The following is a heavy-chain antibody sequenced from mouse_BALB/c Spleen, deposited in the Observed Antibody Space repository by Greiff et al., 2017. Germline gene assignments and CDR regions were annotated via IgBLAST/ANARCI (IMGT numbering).Heavy chain of an antibody. CDR3: ARGGNDAMDY. V-gene: IGHV5-6-5*01. J-gene: IGHJ4*01. D-gene: IGHD2-2*01. CDR1: GFTFSSYA. Sequence: EVQLVESGGGLVKPGGSLKLSCAASGFTFSSYAMSWVRQTPEKRLEWVASISSGGSTYYPDSVKGRFTISRANARNILYLQMSSLRSEDTAMYYCARGGNDAMDYGGKGTSVTGSS. CDR2: ISSGGST.